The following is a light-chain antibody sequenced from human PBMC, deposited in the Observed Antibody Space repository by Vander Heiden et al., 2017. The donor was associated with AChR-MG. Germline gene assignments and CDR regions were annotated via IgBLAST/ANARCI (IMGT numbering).Light chain of an antibody. CDR2: DVS. Sequence: QSALTQPRSVSGSPGQSVTISCPGTSSDVGGYNYVSWCQKHPGKAPKLMIHDVSKRPSGVPDRFSGSKSGNTASLTISGLQAEDEADYYCCSYAGSYTWVFGGGTKLTVL. J-gene: IGLJ3*02. CDR1: SSDVGGYNY. V-gene: IGLV2-11*01. CDR3: CSYAGSYTWV.